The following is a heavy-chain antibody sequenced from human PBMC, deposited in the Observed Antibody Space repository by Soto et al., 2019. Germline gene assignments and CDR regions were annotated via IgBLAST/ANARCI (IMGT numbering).Heavy chain of an antibody. CDR2: IYYSGST. J-gene: IGHJ4*02. CDR1: GGSISSSSYY. CDR3: ARHTPAISISDH. V-gene: IGHV4-39*01. Sequence: QLQLQESGPGLVKPSETLSLTCTVSGGSISSSSYYWGWIRQPPGKGLEWIGSIYYSGSTYYNPSLNRRVTISLHTSKNQFSLTLSSLTAADTAVYYCARHTPAISISDHWGQGTLVTVSS. D-gene: IGHD2-15*01.